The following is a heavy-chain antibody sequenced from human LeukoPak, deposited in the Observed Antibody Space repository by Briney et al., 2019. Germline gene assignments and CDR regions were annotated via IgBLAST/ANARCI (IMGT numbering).Heavy chain of an antibody. CDR2: ISSSSSYI. J-gene: IGHJ4*02. V-gene: IGHV3-21*01. CDR3: ARGHCSGGSCNPGGDY. Sequence: GGSLRLSCAASGFTFSSYSMNWVRQAPGKGLEWVSSISSSSSYIYYADSVKGRFTISRDNAKNSLYLQMNSLRAEDTAVYCCARGHCSGGSCNPGGDYWGQGTLVTVSS. CDR1: GFTFSSYS. D-gene: IGHD2-15*01.